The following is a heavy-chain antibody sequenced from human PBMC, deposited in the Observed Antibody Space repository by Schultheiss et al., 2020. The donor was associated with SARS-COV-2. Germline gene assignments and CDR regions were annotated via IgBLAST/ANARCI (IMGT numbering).Heavy chain of an antibody. CDR3: ARDRGGSGGWFDFDY. CDR2: INHSGST. V-gene: IGHV4-59*01. D-gene: IGHD1-26*01. J-gene: IGHJ4*02. CDR1: GGSISSYY. Sequence: SETLSLTCTVSGGSISSYYWSWIRQPPGKGLEWIGEINHSGSTNYNPSLKSRVTISVDTSKNQFSLKLSSVTAADTAVYYCARDRGGSGGWFDFDYWGQGTLVTVSS.